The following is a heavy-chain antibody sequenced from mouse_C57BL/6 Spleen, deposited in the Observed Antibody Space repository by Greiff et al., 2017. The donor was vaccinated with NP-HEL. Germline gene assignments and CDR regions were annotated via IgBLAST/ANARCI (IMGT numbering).Heavy chain of an antibody. J-gene: IGHJ4*01. D-gene: IGHD2-14*01. CDR2: IHPSDSDT. Sequence: QVQLQQPGAELVKPGASVTVSCKASGYTFTSYWMHWVKQRPGQGLEWIGRIHPSDSDTNYNQKFKGKATLTVDKSSSTAYMQLSSLTSEDSAVYYGAIGTGDYYAMDYWGQGTSVTVSS. CDR3: AIGTGDYYAMDY. CDR1: GYTFTSYW. V-gene: IGHV1-74*01.